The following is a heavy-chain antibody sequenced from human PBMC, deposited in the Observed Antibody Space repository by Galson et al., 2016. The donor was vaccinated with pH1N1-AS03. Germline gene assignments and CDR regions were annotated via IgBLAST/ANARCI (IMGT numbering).Heavy chain of an antibody. CDR1: GYTFITYG. Sequence: SVKVSCKASGYTFITYGISWVRQAPGQGLEWMGWMSAYSGETRYAPNFQGRVTMTRDTSTRTAYMDLRSLTSDDPAVYYCVREFEDPQKRVVAFGYWGQGTLVIVSS. V-gene: IGHV1-18*01. J-gene: IGHJ4*02. CDR3: VREFEDPQKRVVAFGY. CDR2: MSAYSGET.